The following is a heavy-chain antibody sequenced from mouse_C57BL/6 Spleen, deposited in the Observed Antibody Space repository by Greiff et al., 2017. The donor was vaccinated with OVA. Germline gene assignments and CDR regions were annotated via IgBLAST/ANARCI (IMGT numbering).Heavy chain of an antibody. Sequence: VQLQQSGAELVKPGASVKLSCKASGYTFTSYWMHWVKQRPGRGLEWIGRIDPNSGGTKYNEKLKSKATLTVDKPSSTAYMQLSSLTSEDSAVYYCARGITTGFYAMDYWGQGTSVTVSS. V-gene: IGHV1-72*01. J-gene: IGHJ4*01. CDR3: ARGITTGFYAMDY. CDR1: GYTFTSYW. D-gene: IGHD1-1*01. CDR2: IDPNSGGT.